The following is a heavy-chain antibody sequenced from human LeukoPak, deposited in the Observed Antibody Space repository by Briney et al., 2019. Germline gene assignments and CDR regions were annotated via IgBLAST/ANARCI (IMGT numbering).Heavy chain of an antibody. V-gene: IGHV1-46*01. Sequence: ASVKVSCKASGYTFTSYYMHWVRQAPGQGLEWMGIINPSGGSTSYAQKFQGRVTMTRDTSTSTVYMELSSLRSEDTAVYYCARDQNYYDSSGYEVSSPFGAFDIWGQGTMVTVSS. CDR3: ARDQNYYDSSGYEVSSPFGAFDI. CDR2: INPSGGST. CDR1: GYTFTSYY. D-gene: IGHD3-22*01. J-gene: IGHJ3*02.